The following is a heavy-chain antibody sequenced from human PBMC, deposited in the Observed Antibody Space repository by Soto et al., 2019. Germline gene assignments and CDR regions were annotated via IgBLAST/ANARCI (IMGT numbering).Heavy chain of an antibody. Sequence: ASVKVSCKASGYTFTGYYMHWVRQAPGQGLEWMGWINPNSGGTNYAQKFQGWVTMTRDTSISTAYMELSRLRSDDTAVYYCARSPTYYDFWSGYHQPYYFDYWGQGTLVTVS. CDR3: ARSPTYYDFWSGYHQPYYFDY. V-gene: IGHV1-2*04. CDR1: GYTFTGYY. D-gene: IGHD3-3*01. CDR2: INPNSGGT. J-gene: IGHJ4*02.